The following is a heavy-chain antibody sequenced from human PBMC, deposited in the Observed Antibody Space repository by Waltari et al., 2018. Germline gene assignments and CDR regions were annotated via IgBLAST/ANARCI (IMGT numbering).Heavy chain of an antibody. CDR3: ARGRFLEWLFLDF. D-gene: IGHD3-3*01. V-gene: IGHV3-30*03. Sequence: QVELVESGGGVVQPGRSLRLSCEASGFTFTNQAMHWVRQAPGKGLEWLALIAYDGKTDFYADSVKGRFTISRDNSKSTLHLQMNRLKTEDTAIYFCARGRFLEWLFLDFWGQGALVTVSS. CDR2: IAYDGKTD. J-gene: IGHJ4*02. CDR1: GFTFTNQA.